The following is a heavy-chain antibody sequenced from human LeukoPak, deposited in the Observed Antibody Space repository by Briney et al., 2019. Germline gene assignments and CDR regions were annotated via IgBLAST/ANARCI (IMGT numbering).Heavy chain of an antibody. J-gene: IGHJ6*02. Sequence: GGSLRLSCAASGFTFSSYAMSWVRQAPGKGLEWVSAISGSGGSTYYADSVKGRFTISRDNSKNTLYLQMNSLRAEDTAVYYCARASPTYYYDSSSPGYYYYYGMDVWGQGTTVTVSS. CDR2: ISGSGGST. D-gene: IGHD3-22*01. V-gene: IGHV3-23*01. CDR3: ARASPTYYYDSSSPGYYYYYGMDV. CDR1: GFTFSSYA.